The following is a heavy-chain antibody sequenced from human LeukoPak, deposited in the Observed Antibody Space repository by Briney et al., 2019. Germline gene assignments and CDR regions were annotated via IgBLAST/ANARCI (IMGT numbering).Heavy chain of an antibody. D-gene: IGHD2-15*01. CDR1: GFTFSSYS. V-gene: IGHV3-21*01. CDR3: ARATQYCSGGSCYDTWFDP. J-gene: IGHJ5*02. Sequence: GGSLRLSCAASGFTFSSYSINWVRQAPGKGLEWVSSISSSSYIYYADSVKGRFTISRDNAKNSLYLHMNSLRAEDTAVYYCARATQYCSGGSCYDTWFDPWGQGTLVTVSS. CDR2: ISSSSYI.